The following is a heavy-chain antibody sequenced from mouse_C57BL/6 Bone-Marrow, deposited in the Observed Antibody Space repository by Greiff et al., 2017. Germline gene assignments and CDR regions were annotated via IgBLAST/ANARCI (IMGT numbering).Heavy chain of an antibody. CDR3: ARGTTVVSIDY. CDR2: INPYNGGT. D-gene: IGHD1-1*01. J-gene: IGHJ2*01. V-gene: IGHV1-19*01. Sequence: SGPVLVKPGASVKMSCKASGYTFTDYYMNWVKQSHGKSLEWIGVINPYNGGTSYNQKFKGKATLTVVKSSSTAYMELNSLTSEDSAVYYCARGTTVVSIDYWGQGTTLTVSS. CDR1: GYTFTDYY.